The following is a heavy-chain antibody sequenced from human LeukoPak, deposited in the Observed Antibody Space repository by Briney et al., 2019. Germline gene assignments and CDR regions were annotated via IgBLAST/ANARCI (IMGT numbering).Heavy chain of an antibody. CDR2: IYYSGST. Sequence: PSETLSLTCTVSGGSISSYYWSWIRQPPGKGLEWIGYIYYSGSTNYNPSLKSRVTMSVDTSKNQFSLKLSSVTAADTAVYYCARHVKWGGSHRLLITMVRGVTPKRDYFDYWGQGTLVTVSS. CDR3: ARHVKWGGSHRLLITMVRGVTPKRDYFDY. D-gene: IGHD3-10*01. J-gene: IGHJ4*02. V-gene: IGHV4-59*08. CDR1: GGSISSYY.